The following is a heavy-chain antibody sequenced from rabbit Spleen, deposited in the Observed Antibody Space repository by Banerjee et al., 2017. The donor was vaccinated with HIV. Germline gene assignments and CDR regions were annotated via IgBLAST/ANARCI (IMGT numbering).Heavy chain of an antibody. CDR3: ARDLVGVIGWNFYL. CDR1: GFSFGDRDV. V-gene: IGHV1S45*01. D-gene: IGHD1-1*01. Sequence: QEKLVESGGDLVKPGASLTLTCTASGFSFGDRDVMCWVRQAPGKGLEWIACINAATGKPVYATWAKGRFTISRTSSTTVTLRMTSLTAADRAAYFCARDLVGVIGWNFYLWGPGTLVTVS. J-gene: IGHJ4*01. CDR2: INAATGKP.